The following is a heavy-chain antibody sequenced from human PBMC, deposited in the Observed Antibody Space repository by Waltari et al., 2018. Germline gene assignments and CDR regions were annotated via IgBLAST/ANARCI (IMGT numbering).Heavy chain of an antibody. J-gene: IGHJ3*02. D-gene: IGHD3-22*01. CDR1: GYNFTNYG. CDR2: IFPHDSDV. CDR3: ARHINMMLVNDGFDI. V-gene: IGHV5-51*01. Sequence: EVQLVQSGAEMKKPGDSLKISCKGSGYNFTNYGIGWVRHKPGKGLEWMGIIFPHDSDVRYSPSLQGQVTIAADKSLTTAFLQWSNLTASDTAMYYCARHINMMLVNDGFDIWGQGTMVTVSS.